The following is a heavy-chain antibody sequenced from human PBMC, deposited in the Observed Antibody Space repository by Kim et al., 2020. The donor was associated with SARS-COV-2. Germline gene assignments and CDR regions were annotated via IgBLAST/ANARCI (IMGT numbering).Heavy chain of an antibody. D-gene: IGHD6-6*01. Sequence: YADSVKGRFTISRDKSKNTLYLQMNSLRAEDTAVYYCARPRLTDGWFDPWGQGTLVTVSS. V-gene: IGHV3-30*01. CDR3: ARPRLTDGWFDP. J-gene: IGHJ5*02.